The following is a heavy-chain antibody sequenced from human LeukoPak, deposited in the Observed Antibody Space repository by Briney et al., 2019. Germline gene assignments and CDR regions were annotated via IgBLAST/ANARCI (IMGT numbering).Heavy chain of an antibody. J-gene: IGHJ4*02. CDR2: ITHSGST. CDR3: ARENYSLDY. Sequence: SETLSLTCTVSGGSISPYYWSWIRQPPGKGLEWIAYITHSGSTVYNPSLKSRATISLDTSKKQLSLKLSSVTTADTALYYCARENYSLDYWGQGTLVTVSS. D-gene: IGHD2-15*01. V-gene: IGHV4-59*01. CDR1: GGSISPYY.